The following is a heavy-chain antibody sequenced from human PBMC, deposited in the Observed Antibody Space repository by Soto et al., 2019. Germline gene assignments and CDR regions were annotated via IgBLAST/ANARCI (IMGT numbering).Heavy chain of an antibody. CDR2: FYDLDGT. CDR3: ATWHLQEHAYDV. V-gene: IGHV3-53*01. CDR1: GVPAVGKKY. Sequence: DVQLVESGGGLIQPGGSLRLSGAVLGVPAVGKKYLPWARRAPGKGLEWVQGFYDLDGTYYADSLKARFTTSGDSSRTIVYLQMNDLRPEDTAVYYCATWHLQEHAYDVWGQGTTVTVSS. J-gene: IGHJ3*01. D-gene: IGHD4-4*01.